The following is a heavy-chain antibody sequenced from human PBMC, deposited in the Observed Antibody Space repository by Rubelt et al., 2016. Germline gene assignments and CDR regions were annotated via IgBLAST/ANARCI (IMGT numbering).Heavy chain of an antibody. V-gene: IGHV3-23*01. D-gene: IGHD6-13*01. CDR3: AKGAATDPHIATAGNLVDY. CDR1: GFTFSSYA. Sequence: AASGFTFSSYAISWVRQAPGKGLEWVSGISSGGGSTPYADSVKGRFTISRDSSKNTVFLQMSSRGAEETAVYVCAKGAATDPHIATAGNLVDYWGQGTLVTVSS. CDR2: ISSGGGST. J-gene: IGHJ4*02.